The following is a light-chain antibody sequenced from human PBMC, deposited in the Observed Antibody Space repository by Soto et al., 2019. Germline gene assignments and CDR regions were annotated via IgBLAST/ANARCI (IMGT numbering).Light chain of an antibody. Sequence: ERVMTQSPATLSVSPGERATLSCRASQSVNSNLAWYQQKPGQAPRLLIYGASTRVTGIPARFSGSGSGTEFTLTISSLQSEDFAVYSCQQYNNWPRTFGQGTKVDI. CDR1: QSVNSN. CDR2: GAS. CDR3: QQYNNWPRT. V-gene: IGKV3-15*01. J-gene: IGKJ1*01.